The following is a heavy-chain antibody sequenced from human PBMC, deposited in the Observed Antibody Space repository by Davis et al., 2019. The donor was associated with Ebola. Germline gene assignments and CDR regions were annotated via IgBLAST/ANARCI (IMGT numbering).Heavy chain of an antibody. J-gene: IGHJ4*02. Sequence: GESLKISCAASGFTFSSYAMHWVRQAPGKGLEWVAFIRYDGSNKYYADSVKGRFTISRDNSKNTLYLQMNSLRAEDTAVYYCAREGYCSGGSCYHFDYWGQGTLVTVSS. V-gene: IGHV3-30*02. CDR2: IRYDGSNK. CDR3: AREGYCSGGSCYHFDY. D-gene: IGHD2-15*01. CDR1: GFTFSSYA.